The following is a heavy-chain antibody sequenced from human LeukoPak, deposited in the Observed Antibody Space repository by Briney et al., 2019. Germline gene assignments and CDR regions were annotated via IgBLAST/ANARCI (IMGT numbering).Heavy chain of an antibody. V-gene: IGHV3-23*01. Sequence: GGSLRLSCAAAGFIFSRDAVSWVRPAPGKGLEWVSAISGSGGSTYYADSVKGRFTISRDSSKNTLYLQMNSLRAEDTAVYYCATPRGVRGVNDAFDIWGQGTMVTVSS. CDR3: ATPRGVRGVNDAFDI. CDR2: ISGSGGST. J-gene: IGHJ3*02. D-gene: IGHD3-10*01. CDR1: GFIFSRDA.